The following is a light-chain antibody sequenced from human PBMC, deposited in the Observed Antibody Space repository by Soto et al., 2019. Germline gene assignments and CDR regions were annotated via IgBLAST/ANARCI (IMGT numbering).Light chain of an antibody. J-gene: IGKJ5*01. V-gene: IGKV1-12*01. CDR2: AAS. CDR3: QEASRIPIT. CDR1: QDISSW. Sequence: DIQMTQSPSSVSASVGDRFTITCLASQDISSWLAWYQQKPGKAPNLLIYAASILQSGVPSRFSGSGSGTDFTLTISSLQPEDFGTYYCQEASRIPITFGQGTRLEIK.